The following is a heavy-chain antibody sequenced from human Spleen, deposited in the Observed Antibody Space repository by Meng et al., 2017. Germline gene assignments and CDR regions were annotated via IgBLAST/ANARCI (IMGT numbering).Heavy chain of an antibody. J-gene: IGHJ5*01. V-gene: IGHV4-39*01. Sequence: QLQLQESGPGLVKPSETLSLTCTVSGGSIGSNSYHWGWIRQPPGKGLEWVGTIDYSGTTYSNSSLQSRVSMSVDTSKNQFSLTLSSVTAADTAVYWCARYLYGGSRYTNLFDAWGQGTLVTVSS. CDR2: IDYSGTT. CDR1: GGSIGSNSYH. D-gene: IGHD2-15*01. CDR3: ARYLYGGSRYTNLFDA.